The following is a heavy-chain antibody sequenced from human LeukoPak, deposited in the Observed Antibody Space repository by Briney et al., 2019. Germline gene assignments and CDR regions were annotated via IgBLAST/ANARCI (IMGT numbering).Heavy chain of an antibody. D-gene: IGHD5-18*01. CDR2: FDPEDGET. J-gene: IGHJ3*02. V-gene: IGHV1-24*01. CDR1: GYTLTELS. Sequence: ASVKVSCKVSGYTLTELSMHWVRQAPGKGLEWMGGFDPEDGETIYAQKFQGRVTMTEDTSTDTAYMELSSLRSEDTAVYCCATAGYTAGRAFDIWGQGTMVTVSS. CDR3: ATAGYTAGRAFDI.